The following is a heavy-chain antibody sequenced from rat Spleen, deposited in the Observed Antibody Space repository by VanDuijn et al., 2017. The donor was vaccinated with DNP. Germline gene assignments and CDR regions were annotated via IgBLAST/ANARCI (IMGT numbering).Heavy chain of an antibody. V-gene: IGHV5-19*01. CDR2: ISSGGGGA. J-gene: IGHJ3*01. CDR3: ARSRLPGYYPFAC. D-gene: IGHD1-4*01. Sequence: EVQLVESGGGLVQPGRSLKLSCAASGFTFSNYGMHWIRQAPTKGLEWVASISSGGGGAYYPDSVKDRFTVSRDNAKSTLYLQMNSLKSEDTATYYCARSRLPGYYPFACWGQGTLVTVSS. CDR1: GFTFSNYG.